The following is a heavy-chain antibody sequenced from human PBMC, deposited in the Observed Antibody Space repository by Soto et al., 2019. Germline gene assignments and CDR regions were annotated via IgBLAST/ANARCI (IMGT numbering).Heavy chain of an antibody. V-gene: IGHV4-31*03. Sequence: PSETLSLTCTVSGGSISSGGYYWSWIRQHRGKGLGWIGYIYYSGSTYYNPSLKSRVTTSVDTENNQFSLKQSSVTAADKAVYYCARDLPATGMEVWGQGNTVNVSS. D-gene: IGHD2-2*01. CDR3: ARDLPATGMEV. J-gene: IGHJ6*02. CDR2: IYYSGST. CDR1: GGSISSGGYY.